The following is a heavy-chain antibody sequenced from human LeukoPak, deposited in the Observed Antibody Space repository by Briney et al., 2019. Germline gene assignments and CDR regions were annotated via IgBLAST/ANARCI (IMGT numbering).Heavy chain of an antibody. Sequence: PSETLSLTCTVSGGSISSYYWSWIRQPPGKGLEWIGYIYYSGSTNYNSSLKSRVTISVDTSKNQFSLKLSSVTAADTAVYYCARQSWRSYSSHTIYLFDYWGQGTLVTVSS. CDR3: ARQSWRSYSSHTIYLFDY. V-gene: IGHV4-59*08. CDR1: GGSISSYY. J-gene: IGHJ4*02. D-gene: IGHD3-22*01. CDR2: IYYSGST.